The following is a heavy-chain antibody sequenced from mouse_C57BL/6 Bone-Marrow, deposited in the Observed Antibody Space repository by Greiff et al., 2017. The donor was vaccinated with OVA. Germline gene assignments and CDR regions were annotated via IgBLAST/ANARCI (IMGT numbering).Heavy chain of an antibody. CDR2: IYPRSGNT. D-gene: IGHD1-1*01. CDR1: GYTFTSYG. CDR3: ARSYYGSSYDY. V-gene: IGHV1-81*01. Sequence: VKLQQSGAELARPGASVKLSCKASGYTFTSYGISWVKQRTGQGLEWIGEIYPRSGNTYYNEKFKGKATLTADKSSSTAYMELRSLTSEDSAVYFCARSYYGSSYDYWGQGTTLTVSS. J-gene: IGHJ2*01.